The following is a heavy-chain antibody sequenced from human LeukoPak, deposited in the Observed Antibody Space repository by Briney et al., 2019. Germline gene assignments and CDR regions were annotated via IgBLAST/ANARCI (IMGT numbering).Heavy chain of an antibody. CDR2: IRNVGNDK. Sequence: GGSLRLSCAASGFTFSTYAMHWVRQAPGKGLEWVSFIRNVGNDKYYAQSVKGRFTISRDDSKNTQYLQMNSLRGEDTAVYYCATDFNWAWNYWGQGTLVTVSS. V-gene: IGHV3-30*02. D-gene: IGHD7-27*01. J-gene: IGHJ4*02. CDR1: GFTFSTYA. CDR3: ATDFNWAWNY.